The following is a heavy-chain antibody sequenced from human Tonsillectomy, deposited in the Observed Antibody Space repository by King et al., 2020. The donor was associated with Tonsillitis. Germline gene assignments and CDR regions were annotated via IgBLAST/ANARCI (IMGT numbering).Heavy chain of an antibody. J-gene: IGHJ6*03. CDR1: GFTFSSYD. Sequence: VQLVESGGGLVQPGGSLRLSCAASGFTFSSYDMHWARQTTGKGLEWVSALGTGGDTYYPDSVKGRFTISRDTAKNSLYLQMNSLRAGDTAVYYCARAGPAPYYSGPRDGQGYYYYMDVWGKGTTVTVSS. V-gene: IGHV3-13*04. CDR3: ARAGPAPYYSGPRDGQGYYYYMDV. CDR2: LGTGGDT. D-gene: IGHD3-10*01.